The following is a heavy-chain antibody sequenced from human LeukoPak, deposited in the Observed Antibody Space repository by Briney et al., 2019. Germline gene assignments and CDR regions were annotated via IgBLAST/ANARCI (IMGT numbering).Heavy chain of an antibody. CDR3: ARDRRFLEWLLPRYIDY. CDR1: GFTFSSYG. D-gene: IGHD3-3*01. V-gene: IGHV3-23*01. J-gene: IGHJ4*02. CDR2: ISGSGGST. Sequence: PGGSLRLSCAASGFTFSSYGMSWVRQAPGKGLEWVSAISGSGGSTYYADSVKGRFTISRDNSKNSLYLQMNSLRAEDTAVYYCARDRRFLEWLLPRYIDYWGQGTLVTVSS.